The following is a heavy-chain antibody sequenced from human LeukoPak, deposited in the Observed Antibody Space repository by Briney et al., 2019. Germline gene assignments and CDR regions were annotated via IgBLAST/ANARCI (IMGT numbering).Heavy chain of an antibody. V-gene: IGHV3-30*18. CDR1: GFTFSSYG. J-gene: IGHJ6*02. D-gene: IGHD4-23*01. CDR3: AKVVTYSGLPFTYYYYGMDV. Sequence: GGSLRLSCAASGFTFSSYGMHWVRQAPGKGLEWVAAISYDGSNKYYADSVKGRFTISRDNSKNTLYLQMTSLRAEDTAVYYCAKVVTYSGLPFTYYYYGMDVWGQGTTVTVSS. CDR2: ISYDGSNK.